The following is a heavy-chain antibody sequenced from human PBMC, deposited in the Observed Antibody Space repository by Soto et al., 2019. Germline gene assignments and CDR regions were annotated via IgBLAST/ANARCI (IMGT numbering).Heavy chain of an antibody. V-gene: IGHV1-18*01. J-gene: IGHJ6*03. CDR1: GYTFTSYG. CDR3: AREGNYGSGYFYYYYYYMDV. D-gene: IGHD3-10*01. Sequence: QVQLVQSGAEVKKPGASVKVSCKASGYTFTSYGTSWVRQAPGQGLEWMGWISAYNGNTNYAQKLQGRVTMTTDTATSTAYMELRSLRSDDTAVYYCAREGNYGSGYFYYYYYYMDVWGKGTTVTVSS. CDR2: ISAYNGNT.